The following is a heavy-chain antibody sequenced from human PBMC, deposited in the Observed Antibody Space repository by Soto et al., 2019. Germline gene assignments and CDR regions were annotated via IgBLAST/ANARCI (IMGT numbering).Heavy chain of an antibody. CDR2: ISSDGSAK. Sequence: SLRLSCGVSGFTLSRYTMHWVRQAPGKGLEWVALISSDGSAKYYADSVNGRFTVSRDDSFYLQMTSLRGEDTAVYYCARDGYCSGGSCLDGMDVWGQGTTVTVSS. V-gene: IGHV3-30-3*01. CDR3: ARDGYCSGGSCLDGMDV. CDR1: GFTLSRYT. D-gene: IGHD2-15*01. J-gene: IGHJ6*02.